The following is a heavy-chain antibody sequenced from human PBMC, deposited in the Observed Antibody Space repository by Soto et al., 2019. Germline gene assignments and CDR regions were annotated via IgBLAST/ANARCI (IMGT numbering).Heavy chain of an antibody. CDR2: IIPIFGTA. CDR3: ARATYYDILTGYPLRWFDP. D-gene: IGHD3-9*01. Sequence: SVKVSCKASGGTFSSYAISWVRQAPGQGLEWMGGIIPIFGTANSAQKFQGRVKITADESTSTAYMELSSLRSEDTAVYYCARATYYDILTGYPLRWFDPWGQGTLVTVSS. J-gene: IGHJ5*02. V-gene: IGHV1-69*13. CDR1: GGTFSSYA.